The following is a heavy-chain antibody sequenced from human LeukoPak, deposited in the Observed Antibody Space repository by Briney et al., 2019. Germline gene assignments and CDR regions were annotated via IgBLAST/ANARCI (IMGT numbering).Heavy chain of an antibody. D-gene: IGHD3-22*01. Sequence: PSETLSLTCTVSGGSLSSGDYYWSWVRQPPGEGLEWLGYIYYSGSTYYNPSLKSRVTISVDTSKNQFSLKLSSVTAADTAVYYCARRDSSGYLNWFDHWGQGTLVTVSS. V-gene: IGHV4-30-4*01. CDR2: IYYSGST. J-gene: IGHJ5*02. CDR3: ARRDSSGYLNWFDH. CDR1: GGSLSSGDYY.